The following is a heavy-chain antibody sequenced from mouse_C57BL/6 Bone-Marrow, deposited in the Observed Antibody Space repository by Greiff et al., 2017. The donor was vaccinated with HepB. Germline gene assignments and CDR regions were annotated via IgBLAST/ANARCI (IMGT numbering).Heavy chain of an antibody. J-gene: IGHJ2*01. CDR2: IYPGSGST. CDR3: AREDYGSSERYFDY. D-gene: IGHD1-1*01. Sequence: QVQLQQPGAELVKPGASVKMSCKASGYTFTSYWITWVKQRPGQGLEWIGDIYPGSGSTNYNEKFKSKATLTVDTSSSTAYMQLSSLTSEDSAVYYCAREDYGSSERYFDYWGQGTTLTVSS. V-gene: IGHV1-55*01. CDR1: GYTFTSYW.